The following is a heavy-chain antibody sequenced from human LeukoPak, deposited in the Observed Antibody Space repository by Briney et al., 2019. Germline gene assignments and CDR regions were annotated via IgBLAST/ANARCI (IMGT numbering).Heavy chain of an antibody. Sequence: GASVKVSCKASGYTFTSYDINWARQATGQGLEWMGWMNPNSGNTGYAQKFQGRVTMTRNTSISTAYMELSKLRSDDTAVYYCARDWDGMDVWGQGTTVTVSS. CDR2: MNPNSGNT. J-gene: IGHJ6*02. CDR3: ARDWDGMDV. D-gene: IGHD3-16*01. V-gene: IGHV1-8*01. CDR1: GYTFTSYD.